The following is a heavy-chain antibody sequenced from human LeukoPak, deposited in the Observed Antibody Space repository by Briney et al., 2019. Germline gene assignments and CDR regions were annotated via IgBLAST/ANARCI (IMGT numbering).Heavy chain of an antibody. CDR3: ARESERSGWLRKAPQYYFDY. D-gene: IGHD6-19*01. V-gene: IGHV3-21*01. CDR2: TSSSSSYI. CDR1: GFTFSSYS. J-gene: IGHJ4*02. Sequence: GGSLRLSCAASGFTFSSYSMNWVRQAPGKGLEWVSSTSSSSSYIYYADSVKGRFTISRDNAKNSLYLQMNSLRAEDTAVYYCARESERSGWLRKAPQYYFDYWGQGTLVTVSS.